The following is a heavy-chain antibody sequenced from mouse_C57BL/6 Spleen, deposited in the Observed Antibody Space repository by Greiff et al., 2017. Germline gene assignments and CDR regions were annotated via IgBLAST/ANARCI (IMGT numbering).Heavy chain of an antibody. D-gene: IGHD3-1*01. J-gene: IGHJ2*01. Sequence: QVQLQQSGAELVRPGSSVKLSCKASGYTFTSYWMHWVKQRPIQGLEWIGNIDPSDSDTHYNQKFKDKATLTVDKSSSTAYMQLSSLTSEDSAVYYCARNLGTNYFAYWGQGTTLTVSS. CDR2: IDPSDSDT. CDR3: ARNLGTNYFAY. CDR1: GYTFTSYW. V-gene: IGHV1-52*01.